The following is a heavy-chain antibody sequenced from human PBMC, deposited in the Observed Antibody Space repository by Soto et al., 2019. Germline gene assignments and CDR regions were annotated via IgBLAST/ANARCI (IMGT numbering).Heavy chain of an antibody. CDR1: GFTFSSYW. J-gene: IGHJ4*02. CDR3: ARDLRGSPDY. D-gene: IGHD1-26*01. V-gene: IGHV3-74*03. Sequence: EGQLVESGGGLVQPGGSLRLSCTASGFTFSSYWMNWVHQAPGKGLDWVSLINPDGGTTTYAESVKGRFTNFRDNAKNTVYLKMTSLRVEDTAVYYCARDLRGSPDYWGQGTLVIVSS. CDR2: INPDGGTT.